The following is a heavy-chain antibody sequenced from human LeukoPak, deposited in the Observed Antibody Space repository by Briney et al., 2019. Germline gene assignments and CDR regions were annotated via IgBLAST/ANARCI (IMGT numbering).Heavy chain of an antibody. CDR2: KKQGGVKR. CDR1: GFTFSRYW. J-gene: IGHJ4*02. V-gene: IGHV3-7*04. CDR3: AKGENSVFC. D-gene: IGHD2/OR15-2a*01. Sequence: PGGSLRLSCAASGFTFSRYWLSWVRQAPGKGLEWVANKKQGGVKRYYVNSVKGRYTNSRDNSKNSLSVQMNSRRAENTAVYFCAKGENSVFCWGQGILVTASS.